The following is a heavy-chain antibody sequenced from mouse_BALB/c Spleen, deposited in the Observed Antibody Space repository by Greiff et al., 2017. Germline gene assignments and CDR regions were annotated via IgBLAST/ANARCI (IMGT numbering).Heavy chain of an antibody. J-gene: IGHJ4*01. Sequence: QVHVKQSGAELARPGASVKMSCKASGYTFTSYTMHWVKQRPGQGLEWIGYINPSSGYTNYNQKFKDKATLTADKSSSTAYMQLSSLTSEDSAVYYCARAYGNYGYAMDYWGQGTSVTVSS. CDR2: INPSSGYT. CDR3: ARAYGNYGYAMDY. D-gene: IGHD2-10*02. V-gene: IGHV1-4*01. CDR1: GYTFTSYT.